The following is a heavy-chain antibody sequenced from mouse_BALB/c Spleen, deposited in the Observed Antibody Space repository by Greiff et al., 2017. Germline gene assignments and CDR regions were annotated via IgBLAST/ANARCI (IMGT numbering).Heavy chain of an antibody. V-gene: IGHV5-9-4*01. CDR1: GFTFSSYA. D-gene: IGHD1-1*01. J-gene: IGHJ4*01. CDR3: ARDNYGSSPYAMDY. Sequence: EVQGVESGGGLVKPGGSLKLSCAASGFTFSSYAMSWVRQSPEKRLEWVAEISSGGSYTYYPDTVTGRFTISRDNAKNTLYLEMSSLRSEDTAMYYCARDNYGSSPYAMDYWGQGTSVTVSS. CDR2: ISSGGSYT.